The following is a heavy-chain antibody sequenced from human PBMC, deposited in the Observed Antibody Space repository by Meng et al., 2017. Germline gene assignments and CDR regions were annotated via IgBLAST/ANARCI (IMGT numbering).Heavy chain of an antibody. CDR3: ARLLLLWFGEFHPFDY. D-gene: IGHD3-10*01. CDR2: IYWNDDK. V-gene: IGHV2-5*01. CDR1: GFSLSTSGVG. J-gene: IGHJ4*02. Sequence: SGPTLVKPPQTLTLTCTFSGFSLSTSGVGVGWIRQPPGKALEWLALIYWNDDKRYSPSLKSRLTITKDTSKNQVVLTMTNMVPVDTATYYCARLLLLWFGEFHPFDYWGQGTLVTVSS.